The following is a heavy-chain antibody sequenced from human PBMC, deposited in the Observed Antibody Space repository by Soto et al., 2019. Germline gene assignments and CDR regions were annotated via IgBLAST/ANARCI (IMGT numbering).Heavy chain of an antibody. D-gene: IGHD6-13*01. CDR3: AREASYSSSWSQGAFDI. J-gene: IGHJ3*02. CDR2: IYSGGST. V-gene: IGHV3-53*01. Sequence: PGGSLRLSCAASGFTVSSNYMSWVRQAPGKGLEWVSVIYSGGSTYYADSVKGRFTISRDNSKNTLYLQMNSLRAEDTAVYYCAREASYSSSWSQGAFDIWGQGTMVNIS. CDR1: GFTVSSNY.